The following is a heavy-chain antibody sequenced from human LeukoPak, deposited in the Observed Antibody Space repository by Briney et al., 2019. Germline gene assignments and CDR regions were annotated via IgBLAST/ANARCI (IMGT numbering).Heavy chain of an antibody. J-gene: IGHJ4*02. CDR3: AKDHAYDTSGYYYDY. CDR1: GFTFSLYA. CDR2: ISGSGNIT. V-gene: IGHV3-23*01. Sequence: GGSLRLSCAASGFTFSLYAMGWVRQAPGKGLEWVSAISGSGNITYSADSVQGRFTISRDNSKNTLYLQMNSLRAEDTAVYYCAKDHAYDTSGYYYDYWGQGTLVTVSS. D-gene: IGHD3-22*01.